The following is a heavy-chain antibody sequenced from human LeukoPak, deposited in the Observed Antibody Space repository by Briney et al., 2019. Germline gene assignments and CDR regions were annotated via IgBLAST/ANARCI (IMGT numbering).Heavy chain of an antibody. D-gene: IGHD3-9*01. V-gene: IGHV3-21*01. Sequence: GGSLRLSCAASGFTFSSYSMNWVRQAPGKGLEWVPSISSSSSYIYYADSVKGRFTISRDNAKNSLYLQMNSLRAEDTAVYYCARDRAYRYDILTGYPSFDYWGQGTLVTVSS. J-gene: IGHJ4*02. CDR1: GFTFSSYS. CDR3: ARDRAYRYDILTGYPSFDY. CDR2: ISSSSSYI.